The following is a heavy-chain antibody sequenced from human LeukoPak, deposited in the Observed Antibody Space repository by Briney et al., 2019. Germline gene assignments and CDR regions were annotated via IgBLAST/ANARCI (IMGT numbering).Heavy chain of an antibody. V-gene: IGHV1-2*02. CDR3: ARRARPRDGYNPGGYFDY. Sequence: VSVKVSCKASGYTFTGYYMHWVRQAPGQGLEWMGWINPNSGGTNYAQKFQGRVTMTRDTSISTAYMELSRLRSDDTAVYYCARRARPRDGYNPGGYFDYWGQGTLVTVSS. CDR1: GYTFTGYY. D-gene: IGHD5-24*01. J-gene: IGHJ4*02. CDR2: INPNSGGT.